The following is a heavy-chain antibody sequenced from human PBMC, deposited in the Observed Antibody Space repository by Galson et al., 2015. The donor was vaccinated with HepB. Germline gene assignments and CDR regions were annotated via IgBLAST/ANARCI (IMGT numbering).Heavy chain of an antibody. D-gene: IGHD5-12*01. CDR2: ISSSSDTI. J-gene: IGHJ4*02. Sequence: SLRLSCAASGFTFSTYSMNWVRRAPGKGLEWISWISSSSDTIKYADSVKGRFTISRDNAKNSLYLQMNSLRAEDTALYYCVRGAFRGYSGYDGLWWGQGTLVTVSS. CDR3: VRGAFRGYSGYDGLW. CDR1: GFTFSTYS. V-gene: IGHV3-48*01.